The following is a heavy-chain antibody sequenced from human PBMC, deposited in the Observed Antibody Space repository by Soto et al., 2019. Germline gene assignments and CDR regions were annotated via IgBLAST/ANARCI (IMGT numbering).Heavy chain of an antibody. J-gene: IGHJ5*02. V-gene: IGHV5-51*01. CDR3: ARRRCLGGSCYGGNWLDP. CDR1: GYNFTSYW. D-gene: IGHD2-15*01. CDR2: IYPADSDT. Sequence: PGESLKISCKASGYNFTSYWIGWVRQMPGKGLELMGVIYPADSDTRYRPPFEGQVTFSVDKSLTTAYVQWNSLKTSDTARYYCARRRCLGGSCYGGNWLDPWGQGILVTVSS.